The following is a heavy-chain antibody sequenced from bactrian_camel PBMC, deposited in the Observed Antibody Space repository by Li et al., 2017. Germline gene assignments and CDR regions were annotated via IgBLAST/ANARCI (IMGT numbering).Heavy chain of an antibody. V-gene: IGHV3S1*01. D-gene: IGHD6*01. CDR2: IDSNGRR. CDR3: AAGFAMLVRWLLVENEYTS. J-gene: IGHJ4*01. Sequence: HVQLVESGGGSVQAGGSLKLACAASGSIERRYCLAWFRQTPGKERGGVAYIDSNGRREYIDSVKGRFTISEDNEENTLYLQMTSLKSDDTAMNYCAAGFAMLVRWLLVENEYTSWGQGTQVTVS. CDR1: GSIERRYC.